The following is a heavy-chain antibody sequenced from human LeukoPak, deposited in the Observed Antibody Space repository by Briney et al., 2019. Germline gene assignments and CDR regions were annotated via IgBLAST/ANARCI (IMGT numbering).Heavy chain of an antibody. D-gene: IGHD3-22*01. J-gene: IGHJ4*02. V-gene: IGHV4-59*12. CDR2: IYYNGGT. Sequence: PSETLSLTCTVSGGSFSTYYWSWIRQPPGKGLEWIGCIYYNGGTNYNPSLKSRVTISVDTSKNQFSLKLSSVTAADTAVYYCAREPYYYDSTDISFDYWGQGTLVTVSS. CDR1: GGSFSTYY. CDR3: AREPYYYDSTDISFDY.